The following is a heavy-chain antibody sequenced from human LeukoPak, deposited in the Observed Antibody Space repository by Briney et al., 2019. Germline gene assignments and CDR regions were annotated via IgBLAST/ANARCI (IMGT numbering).Heavy chain of an antibody. D-gene: IGHD4-23*01. V-gene: IGHV4-39*07. CDR1: GGSIASSTYY. CDR3: AREQGYGGNSIGWFDP. Sequence: PSETLSLTCTVSGGSIASSTYYWGWLRQPPGKGLEWIGSIYYSGSTYYNPSLKSRVTISVDTSKNQFSLKLSSVTAADTAVYYCAREQGYGGNSIGWFDPWGQGTLVTVSS. CDR2: IYYSGST. J-gene: IGHJ5*02.